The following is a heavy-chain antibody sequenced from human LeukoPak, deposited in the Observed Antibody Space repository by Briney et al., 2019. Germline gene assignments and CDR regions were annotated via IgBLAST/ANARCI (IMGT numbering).Heavy chain of an antibody. CDR1: GYTFTGSY. V-gene: IGHV1-2*02. CDR2: INPNSGGT. D-gene: IGHD6-6*01. CDR3: ASAARAYYYYYMDV. J-gene: IGHJ6*03. Sequence: ASVKVSCKASGYTFTGSYMHWVRQAPGQGLEWMGWINPNSGGTHYAQKFQGRVTMTRDTSISTAYMELSRLRSDDTAVYYCASAARAYYYYYMDVWGKGTTVTVSS.